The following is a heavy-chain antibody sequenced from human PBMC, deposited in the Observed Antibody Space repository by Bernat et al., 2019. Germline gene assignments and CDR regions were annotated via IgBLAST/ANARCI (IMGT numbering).Heavy chain of an antibody. CDR3: ARDPIAVAGHYYMDV. Sequence: QVQLVESGGDVVQPGRSLRLSCAASGFTFNSYGMHWVRQAPGKGLEWVAVIWYDGSNKYYADSVKGRFTISRDNSKNTLYLQMNSLRAEDTAVYYCARDPIAVAGHYYMDVWGKGTAVTVSS. V-gene: IGHV3-33*01. J-gene: IGHJ6*03. CDR1: GFTFNSYG. CDR2: IWYDGSNK. D-gene: IGHD6-19*01.